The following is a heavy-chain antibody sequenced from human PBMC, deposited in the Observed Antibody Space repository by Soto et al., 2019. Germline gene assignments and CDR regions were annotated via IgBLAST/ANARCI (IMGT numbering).Heavy chain of an antibody. CDR2: INPNTGGT. CDR1: GYTFAGYY. D-gene: IGHD5-12*01. V-gene: IGHV1-2*02. J-gene: IGHJ4*02. CDR3: ARHSGHDYVFDN. Sequence: ASVKVSCKASGYTFAGYYIHWVRLAPGQGLEWMGWINPNTGGTNYAQKFQGRVTMTRDTSTSTAYMELSNLRSDDTAVYYCARHSGHDYVFDNWGQGTLVTVSS.